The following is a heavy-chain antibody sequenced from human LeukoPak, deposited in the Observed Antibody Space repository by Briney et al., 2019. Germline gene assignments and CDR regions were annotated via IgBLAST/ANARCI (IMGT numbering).Heavy chain of an antibody. D-gene: IGHD3-10*01. CDR1: GYTFTGHY. J-gene: IGHJ4*02. CDR2: INPNSGDT. V-gene: IGHV1-2*02. CDR3: ARDPWFGEFLGDY. Sequence: ASVKVPYQACGYTFTGHYMLWVRQAPGQALEGTGWINPNSGDTNYAQKFQHRDTMTRETAISTAYMELSRLRSRDTAVDYCARDPWFGEFLGDYRGQGTLVTVSS.